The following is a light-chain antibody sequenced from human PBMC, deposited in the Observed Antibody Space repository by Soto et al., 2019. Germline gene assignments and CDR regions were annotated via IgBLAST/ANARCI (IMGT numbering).Light chain of an antibody. V-gene: IGKV3-15*01. CDR2: DVS. Sequence: EIVMTQSPATLSVSPGERATLSCRAGQGVTTNFAWYQQKSGQSPRLLIHDVSTRATGVPARFSGTGSETDFTLTISGLQSDDSAVYFCQQYNNWPFSFGQGTRLEIK. CDR1: QGVTTN. J-gene: IGKJ5*01. CDR3: QQYNNWPFS.